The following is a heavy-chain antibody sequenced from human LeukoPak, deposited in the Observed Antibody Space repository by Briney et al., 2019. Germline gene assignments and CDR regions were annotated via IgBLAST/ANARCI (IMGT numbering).Heavy chain of an antibody. CDR1: GFTVSSNY. CDR2: IYSGGST. J-gene: IGHJ4*02. V-gene: IGHV3-66*01. Sequence: GSLRLSCAASGFTVSSNYMSWVRQAPGKGLEWVSVIYSGGSTYYADSVKGRFTISRDNSKNTLYLQMNSLRAEDTAVYYCARGSGYDLPAPFDYWVQGTLVTVSS. CDR3: ARGSGYDLPAPFDY. D-gene: IGHD5-12*01.